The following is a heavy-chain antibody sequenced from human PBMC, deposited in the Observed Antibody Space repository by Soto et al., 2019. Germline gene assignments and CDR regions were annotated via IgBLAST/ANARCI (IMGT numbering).Heavy chain of an antibody. V-gene: IGHV1-3*01. CDR3: ASAGYCSSTSCSDAFDI. CDR1: GYTFTNYA. Sequence: QVQFVQSGAELKKPGASVKVSCKASGYTFTNYAMHWVRQAPGQRLEWMGWINAGNGNTKYSQKFQGRVTITRDTSARTAYVELTSLRSDDTAVYYCASAGYCSSTSCSDAFDIWGQGTLVTVSS. J-gene: IGHJ3*02. D-gene: IGHD2-2*01. CDR2: INAGNGNT.